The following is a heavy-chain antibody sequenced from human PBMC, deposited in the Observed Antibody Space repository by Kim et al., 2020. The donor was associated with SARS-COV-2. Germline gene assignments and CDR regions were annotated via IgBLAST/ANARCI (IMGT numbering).Heavy chain of an antibody. Sequence: SVKVSCKASGGTFSSYAISWVRQAPGQGLEWMGGIIPIFGTANYAQKFQGRVTITADESTSTAYMELSSLRSEDTAVYYCAREYGGGVRGVMGGPIDYWGQGTLVTVSS. J-gene: IGHJ4*02. CDR2: IIPIFGTA. CDR3: AREYGGGVRGVMGGPIDY. V-gene: IGHV1-69*13. D-gene: IGHD3-10*01. CDR1: GGTFSSYA.